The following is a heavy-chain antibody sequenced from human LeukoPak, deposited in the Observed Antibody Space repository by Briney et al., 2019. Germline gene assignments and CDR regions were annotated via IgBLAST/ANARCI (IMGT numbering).Heavy chain of an antibody. CDR3: ARDQFAGYCSSTSCYVFRFDP. CDR1: GYTFTNHG. Sequence: GASVKVSCKASGYTFTNHGISWVRQAPGQGLEWMGWISAYNGNTNYAQKFQARVTMTTDTSTSTAYMELRGLRSDDTAVYYCARDQFAGYCSSTSCYVFRFDPWGQGTLVTVSS. J-gene: IGHJ5*02. CDR2: ISAYNGNT. V-gene: IGHV1-18*01. D-gene: IGHD2-2*01.